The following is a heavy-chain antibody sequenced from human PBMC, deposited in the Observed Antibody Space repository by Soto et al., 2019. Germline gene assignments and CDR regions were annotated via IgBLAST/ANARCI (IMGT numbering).Heavy chain of an antibody. V-gene: IGHV1-18*04. CDR2: ISTYNGNT. J-gene: IGHJ4*02. CDR3: ARDGADEEWAENYDSGSWSEH. Sequence: QVPLVQSGAELKKPGASVKVSCTASGYTFPSHGISWVRQAPGQGLEWMGWISTYNGNTNYAKKFQDRDTLTKETSTSTVYMELRSLRSDDTAVYYCARDGADEEWAENYDSGSWSEHWGQGTLVTVSS. CDR1: GYTFPSHG. D-gene: IGHD3-10*01.